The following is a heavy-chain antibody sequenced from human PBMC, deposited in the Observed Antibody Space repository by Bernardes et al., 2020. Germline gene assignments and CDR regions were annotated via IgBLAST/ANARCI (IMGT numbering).Heavy chain of an antibody. V-gene: IGHV1-24*01. D-gene: IGHD6-13*01. CDR3: ATSAAAGRELGYYYYGMDV. CDR1: GYTLTELS. CDR2: FDPEDGET. Sequence: ASVKVSCKVSGYTLTELSMHWVRQAPGKGLEWMGGFDPEDGETIYAQKFQGRVTMTEDTSTDTAYMELSSLRSEDTAVYYCATSAAAGRELGYYYYGMDVWGQGTTVTVSS. J-gene: IGHJ6*02.